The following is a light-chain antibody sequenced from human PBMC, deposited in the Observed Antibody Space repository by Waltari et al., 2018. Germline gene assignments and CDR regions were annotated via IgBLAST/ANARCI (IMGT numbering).Light chain of an antibody. CDR2: AAS. CDR1: QSISTY. V-gene: IGKV1-39*01. Sequence: DIQMTQSPSSLAASVGDRIIITCRASQSISTYLPWYQQKAGTAPKLLISAASTLQNGVPSGFSGSGSGTDFTLTISILQPGDFATYYCQQSYSRPYTFAQGTTLGIK. CDR3: QQSYSRPYT. J-gene: IGKJ2*01.